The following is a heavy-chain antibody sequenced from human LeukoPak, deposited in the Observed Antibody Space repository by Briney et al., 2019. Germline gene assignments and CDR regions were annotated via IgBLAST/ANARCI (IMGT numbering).Heavy chain of an antibody. CDR2: IRYDGSNK. J-gene: IGHJ4*02. V-gene: IGHV3-30*02. Sequence: GGSLRLSSAVSGLTFSSYGMHCVRQAPGKGLGWVAFIRYDGSNKYYADSVKGRFTIARDNSKNTLYLQMNSLRAEDTAVYYCCARTYRVYFNYWGQGTLVTVSS. CDR1: GLTFSSYG. D-gene: IGHD4-11*01. CDR3: CARTYRVYFNY.